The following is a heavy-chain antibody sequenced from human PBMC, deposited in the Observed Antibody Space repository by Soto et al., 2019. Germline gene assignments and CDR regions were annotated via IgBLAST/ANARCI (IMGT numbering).Heavy chain of an antibody. V-gene: IGHV5-51*03. CDR3: ARLGFNYDFLSGYYNVHHYYGIDV. CDR2: IYPGDSDT. J-gene: IGHJ6*02. CDR1: GYKVSTWHNFTSYW. Sequence: EMQLVQSGAEVKKPGESLKISCMGSGYKVSTWHNFTSYWIAWVRQMPGEGLEWMGIIYPGDSDTRYSPSFQGQVTISADKSINSVYLQWSSLKASDTATYYCARLGFNYDFLSGYYNVHHYYGIDVWGQGTTVTVSS. D-gene: IGHD3-3*01.